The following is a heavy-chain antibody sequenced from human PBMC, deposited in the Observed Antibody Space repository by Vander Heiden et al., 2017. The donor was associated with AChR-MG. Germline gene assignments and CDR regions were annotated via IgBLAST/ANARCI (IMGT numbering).Heavy chain of an antibody. D-gene: IGHD3-10*01. CDR2: IRYDGSNK. CDR1: GFTFSSYG. V-gene: IGHV3-30*02. J-gene: IGHJ4*02. CDR3: AKGWGDMVRGVITSPLFDY. Sequence: QVQLVESGGGVVQPGGSLRLSCAASGFTFSSYGMHWVRQAPGKGLEWVAFIRYDGSNKYYADSVKGRFTISRDNSKNTLYLQMNSLRAEDTAVYYCAKGWGDMVRGVITSPLFDYWGQGTLVTVSS.